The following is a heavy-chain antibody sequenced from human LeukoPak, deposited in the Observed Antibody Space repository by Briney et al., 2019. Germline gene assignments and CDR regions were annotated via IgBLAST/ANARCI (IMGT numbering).Heavy chain of an antibody. V-gene: IGHV4-38-2*01. Sequence: SETLSLTCGVSGYSISDCYHWGWIRQPPGKGLEWVASVHRSGRTYYNPSLKSRAIISADTSDNHFSLRLTSVTAADTAVYYCARGGFYTTTWFDSWGPGFMVTVTS. CDR3: ARGGFYTTTWFDS. D-gene: IGHD2-2*02. J-gene: IGHJ5*01. CDR2: VHRSGRT. CDR1: GYSISDCYH.